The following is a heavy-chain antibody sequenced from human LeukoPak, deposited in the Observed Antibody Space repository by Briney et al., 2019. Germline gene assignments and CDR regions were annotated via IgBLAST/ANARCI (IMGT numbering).Heavy chain of an antibody. CDR2: ISYDGSSK. Sequence: GGSLRLSCAASGFTFSSYAMHWVRQAPGKGLEWVAVISYDGSSKYSADSVKGRFTISRDHSKSTLYLQMNSLRAEDTAVYYCARDSTDGVIPRELHPPFDYWGQGALVTVSS. V-gene: IGHV3-30-3*01. D-gene: IGHD1-26*01. CDR3: ARDSTDGVIPRELHPPFDY. J-gene: IGHJ4*02. CDR1: GFTFSSYA.